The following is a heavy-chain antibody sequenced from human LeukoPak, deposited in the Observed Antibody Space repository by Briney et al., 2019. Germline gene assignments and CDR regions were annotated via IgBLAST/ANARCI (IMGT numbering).Heavy chain of an antibody. CDR2: IIPIFGTA. CDR3: ARSEPYSSSWYDAFDI. D-gene: IGHD6-13*01. J-gene: IGHJ3*02. CDR1: GGTFGSYA. V-gene: IGHV1-69*01. Sequence: SVKVSCKASGGTFGSYAISWVRQAPGQGLEWMGGIIPIFGTANYAQKFQGRVTVTADESTSTAYMELSSLRSEDTAVYYCARSEPYSSSWYDAFDIWGQGTMVTVSS.